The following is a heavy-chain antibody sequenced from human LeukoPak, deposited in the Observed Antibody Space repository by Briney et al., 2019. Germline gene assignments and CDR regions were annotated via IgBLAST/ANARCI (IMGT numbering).Heavy chain of an antibody. V-gene: IGHV4-59*12. CDR3: AREDENDSSGYSPGFDY. CDR2: ISYSGST. J-gene: IGHJ4*02. CDR1: GGSISSYY. Sequence: PSETLSLTCTVSGGSISSYYWNWIRQPPGKGLEWIGYISYSGSTNYNPSLKSRVTISIDTSKNQFSLKLSSVTAADTAVYYCAREDENDSSGYSPGFDYWGQGTLVTVSS. D-gene: IGHD3-22*01.